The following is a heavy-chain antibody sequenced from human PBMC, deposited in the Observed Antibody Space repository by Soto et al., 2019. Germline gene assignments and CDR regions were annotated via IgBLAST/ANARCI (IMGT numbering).Heavy chain of an antibody. D-gene: IGHD3-16*02. CDR2: INPNTGYT. Sequence: ASVKVSCKASGYTFTSYDINWVRQATGQGLEWMGWINPNTGYTDYAQKFQDRVTMTGNTSITTAYMELSSLRSEDTAVYYCVRGRVMITFGVVIVIDYWGQGSPVTLSS. V-gene: IGHV1-8*01. CDR3: VRGRVMITFGVVIVIDY. J-gene: IGHJ4*02. CDR1: GYTFTSYD.